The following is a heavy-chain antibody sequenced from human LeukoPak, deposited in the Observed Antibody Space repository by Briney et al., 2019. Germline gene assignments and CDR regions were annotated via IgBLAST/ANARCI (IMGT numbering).Heavy chain of an antibody. Sequence: SETLSLTCTVYGYSISSGYYWSWIRQPAGKGLEWIGRIYTSGSTNYNPSLKSRVTMSVDTSKNQFSLKLSSVTAADTAVYYCARDATSFYYDSSGYTPFDIWGQGTMVTVSS. CDR3: ARDATSFYYDSSGYTPFDI. CDR1: GYSISSGYY. V-gene: IGHV4-4*07. D-gene: IGHD3-22*01. J-gene: IGHJ3*02. CDR2: IYTSGST.